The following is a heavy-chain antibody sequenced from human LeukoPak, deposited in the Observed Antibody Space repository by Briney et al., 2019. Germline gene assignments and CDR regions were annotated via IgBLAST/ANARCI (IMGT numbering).Heavy chain of an antibody. D-gene: IGHD3-10*01. CDR3: ERGGSSYRFGEYPYYFDY. J-gene: IGHJ4*02. CDR1: GYNFYRFQ. CDR2: INPNNGGT. V-gene: IGHV1-2*06. Sequence: ALVEDSCKASGYNFYRFQIHWGRQAAGQGLEWMGRINPNNGGTNYAQKSQGMVTMTRDTSISTAYMELSRLRSDDTAVYYCERGGSSYRFGEYPYYFDYWGQGTLVTVSS.